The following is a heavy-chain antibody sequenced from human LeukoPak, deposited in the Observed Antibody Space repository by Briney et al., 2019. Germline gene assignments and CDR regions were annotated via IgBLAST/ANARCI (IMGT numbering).Heavy chain of an antibody. D-gene: IGHD3-10*01. CDR1: GFTFDDYA. CDR2: ISWNSGSI. CDR3: AKMGREVRGVTNYYYYGMDV. Sequence: TGGSLRLSCAASGFTFDDYAMHWVRQAPGKGLEWVSGISWNSGSIGYADSVKGRFTISRDNAKNSLYLQMNSLRAEDTALYYCAKMGREVRGVTNYYYYGMDVWGQGTTVTVSS. J-gene: IGHJ6*02. V-gene: IGHV3-9*01.